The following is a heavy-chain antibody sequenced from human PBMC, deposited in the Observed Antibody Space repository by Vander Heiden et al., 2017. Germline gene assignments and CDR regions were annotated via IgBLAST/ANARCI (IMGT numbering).Heavy chain of an antibody. J-gene: IGHJ3*02. CDR3: ARWDGSSSSWYGEGDAFDI. CDR2: ISSSGCTI. V-gene: IGHV3-11*01. D-gene: IGHD6-13*01. Sequence: QVQLVESGGGLVKPGGSLQLSCAASGFTCTDHYISWIRQAAGKGLEWVSYISSSGCTIYYADSVKGRFTISRDNAKNSLYLQMNSLRADDTALYYCARWDGSSSSWYGEGDAFDIWGQGTMVTVSS. CDR1: GFTCTDHY.